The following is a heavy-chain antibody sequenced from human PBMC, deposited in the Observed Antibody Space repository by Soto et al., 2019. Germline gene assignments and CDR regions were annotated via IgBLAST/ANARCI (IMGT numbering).Heavy chain of an antibody. V-gene: IGHV3-23*01. CDR3: AKPTYGDYAYYYYYYMDV. Sequence: GGSLRLSCAASGFTFSSYAMSWVRQAPGKGLEWVSAISGSGGSTYYADSVKGRFTISRDNSKNTLYLQMNSLRAEDTAVYYCAKPTYGDYAYYYYYYMDVWGKGTTVTVSS. CDR2: ISGSGGST. J-gene: IGHJ6*03. D-gene: IGHD4-17*01. CDR1: GFTFSSYA.